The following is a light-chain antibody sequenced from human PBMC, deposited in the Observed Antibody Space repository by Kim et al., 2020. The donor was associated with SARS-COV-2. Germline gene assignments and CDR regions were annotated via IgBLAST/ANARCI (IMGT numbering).Light chain of an antibody. Sequence: STGDRVTITCRASQGISSYLAWYQQKPGKAPKLLIYAASTLQSGVPSRFSGSGSGTDFTLTISCLQSEDFATYYCQQYYSYPRITFGQGTRLEIK. CDR1: QGISSY. CDR3: QQYYSYPRIT. J-gene: IGKJ5*01. CDR2: AAS. V-gene: IGKV1-8*01.